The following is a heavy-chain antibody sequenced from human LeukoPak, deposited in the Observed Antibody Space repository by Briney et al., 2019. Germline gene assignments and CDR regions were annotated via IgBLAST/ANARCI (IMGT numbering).Heavy chain of an antibody. Sequence: ASETPSLTCAVYGGSFSGYYWSWIRQPPGKGLEWIGEINHSGSTNYNPSLKSRVTISVDTSKNQFSLKLSSVTAADTAVYYCARGGGAYCSSTSCSGNWFDPWGQGTLVTVSS. V-gene: IGHV4-34*01. CDR1: GGSFSGYY. CDR2: INHSGST. D-gene: IGHD2-2*01. J-gene: IGHJ5*02. CDR3: ARGGGAYCSSTSCSGNWFDP.